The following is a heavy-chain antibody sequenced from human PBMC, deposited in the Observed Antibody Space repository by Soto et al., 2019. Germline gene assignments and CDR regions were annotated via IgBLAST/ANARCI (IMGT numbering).Heavy chain of an antibody. CDR2: LSGSGSLS. J-gene: IGHJ4*02. CDR1: GFSFNTLA. CDR3: ARERGEALDS. D-gene: IGHD3-16*01. Sequence: AGSLRLSGVVSGFSFNTLAMTWVRQAPGKGLEWVSALSGSGSLSYYADSVKGRFTISRDNSKNTLYLQMNNLRVDETAVYFCARERGEALDSWGQGTLVTVSS. V-gene: IGHV3-23*01.